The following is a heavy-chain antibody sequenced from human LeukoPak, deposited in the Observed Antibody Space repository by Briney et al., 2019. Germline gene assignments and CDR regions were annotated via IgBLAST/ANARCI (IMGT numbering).Heavy chain of an antibody. CDR2: IYSSGST. V-gene: IGHV4-4*07. J-gene: IGHJ4*02. CDR3: ARDLVGSGRPFDY. Sequence: PSETLSLTCIVSGGSISSYFWSWIRQPAGKGLEWIGRIYSSGSTNYNPSLKSRVTMSVDTSKNQFSLKLNPVTAADTAVYYCARDLVGSGRPFDYWGQGTLVTVSS. CDR1: GGSISSYF. D-gene: IGHD6-19*01.